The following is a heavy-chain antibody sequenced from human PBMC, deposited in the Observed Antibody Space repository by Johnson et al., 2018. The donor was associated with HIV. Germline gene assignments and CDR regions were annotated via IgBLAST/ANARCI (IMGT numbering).Heavy chain of an antibody. CDR3: AKETPSSGGTFDI. CDR1: GFTFSNYA. Sequence: QVRLVESGGGVVQPGRSLRLSCAASGFTFSNYAMHWVRQAPGKGLEWVAVIWYNGSNKHYADSVKGRFTISRDNSKNTLYLQMNSLRAEDTAVYYCAKETPSSGGTFDIWGQGTMVTVSS. J-gene: IGHJ3*02. CDR2: IWYNGSNK. V-gene: IGHV3-33*06. D-gene: IGHD6-25*01.